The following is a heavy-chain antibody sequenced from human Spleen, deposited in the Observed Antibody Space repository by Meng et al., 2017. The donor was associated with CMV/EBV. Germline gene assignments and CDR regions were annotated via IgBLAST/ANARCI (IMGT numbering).Heavy chain of an antibody. Sequence: SLKISCAASGFTFSSNDMHWVRQTTGKGLEWVSGISWNSGSIGYADSVKGRFTISRDNAKNSLYLQMNSLRAEDTALYYCAKAPHPFGGGMYGMDVWGQGTTVTVSS. V-gene: IGHV3-9*01. D-gene: IGHD3-16*01. CDR1: GFTFSSND. CDR2: ISWNSGSI. J-gene: IGHJ6*02. CDR3: AKAPHPFGGGMYGMDV.